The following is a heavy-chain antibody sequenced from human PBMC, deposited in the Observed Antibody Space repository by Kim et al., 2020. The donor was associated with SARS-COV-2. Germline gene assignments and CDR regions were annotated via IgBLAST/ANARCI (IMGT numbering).Heavy chain of an antibody. D-gene: IGHD4-17*01. CDR2: FDPEDGET. CDR1: GYTLTELS. J-gene: IGHJ4*02. V-gene: IGHV1-24*01. Sequence: ASVKVSCKVSGYTLTELSMHWVRQAPGKGLEWMGGFDPEDGETIYAQKFQGRVTMTEDTSTDTAYMELSSLRSEDTAVYYCATDPEYGDYSGYWGQGTLVTVSS. CDR3: ATDPEYGDYSGY.